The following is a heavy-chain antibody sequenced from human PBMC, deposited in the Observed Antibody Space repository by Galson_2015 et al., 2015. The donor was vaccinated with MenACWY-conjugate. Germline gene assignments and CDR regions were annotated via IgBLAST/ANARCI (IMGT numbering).Heavy chain of an antibody. V-gene: IGHV3-53*01. CDR3: ARKGVVVARIYALDV. J-gene: IGHJ6*02. Sequence: SLRLSCAASGFSVSTNYMTWVRQAPGKGLEWVSIMYSGGSTHLADSVKGRFTMSRDNSKNTVYLQMNNLRGEDTAVYYCARKGVVVARIYALDVWGQGTTVPVSS. D-gene: IGHD3-16*01. CDR2: MYSGGST. CDR1: GFSVSTNY.